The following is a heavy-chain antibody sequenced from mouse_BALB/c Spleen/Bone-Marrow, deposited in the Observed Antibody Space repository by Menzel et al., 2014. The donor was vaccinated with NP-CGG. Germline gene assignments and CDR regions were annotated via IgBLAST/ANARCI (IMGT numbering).Heavy chain of an antibody. CDR3: AREVSDFFYATDY. D-gene: IGHD3-1*01. CDR2: VDPKNGGT. CDR1: GYTLTDSY. Sequence: VQLQQSGPDLVKPGTSVKISGTTSGYTLTDSYMNWVKQSHGKSLERIGLVDPKNGGTTYNLRVKDKATLSVDKSSRAAYMELRSLTSEDSAVYYCAREVSDFFYATDYWGQGTSVTVSS. V-gene: IGHV1-26*01. J-gene: IGHJ4*01.